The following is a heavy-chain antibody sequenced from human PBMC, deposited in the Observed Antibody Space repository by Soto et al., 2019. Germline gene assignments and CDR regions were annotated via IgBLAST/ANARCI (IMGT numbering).Heavy chain of an antibody. Sequence: EVQLLESGGGLVQPGGSLRLSCTVSGFSISSSAFSWVRQTPGKGLEWVSASSGGGGPTHYADSVKGRFTISRDNSKNTLYLQINSLRAEDTAVYYCAKNDWSVYPHGGFWGRGTLVSVSS. CDR3: AKNDWSVYPHGGF. CDR1: GFSISSSA. CDR2: SSGGGGPT. D-gene: IGHD3-3*01. J-gene: IGHJ1*01. V-gene: IGHV3-23*01.